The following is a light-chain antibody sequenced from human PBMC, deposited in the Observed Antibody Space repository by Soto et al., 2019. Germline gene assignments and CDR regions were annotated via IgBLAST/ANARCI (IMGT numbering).Light chain of an antibody. V-gene: IGLV2-8*01. J-gene: IGLJ1*01. CDR3: TSYTSSSTLDV. CDR2: EVN. CDR1: SSDVGGYNY. Sequence: QSVLTQPPSASGSPGQSVTISCTGTSSDVGGYNYVSWFQQHPGKAPKLIIHEVNQRPSGVPDRFSGSKSGNTASLTVSGLQAEDEGTYYCTSYTSSSTLDVFGTGTKVTVL.